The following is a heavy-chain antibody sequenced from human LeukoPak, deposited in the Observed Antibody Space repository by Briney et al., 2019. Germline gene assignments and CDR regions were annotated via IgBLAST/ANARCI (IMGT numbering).Heavy chain of an antibody. Sequence: QPGGSLRLSCAASGFTFSSYWMSWVRQAPGKGLEWVANIKQDGSEKYYVDSVKGRFTISRDNAKNSLYLQMNSLRAEDTAVYYCARAFIQGIAARPFDYWGQGTLVTVSS. CDR1: GFTFSSYW. V-gene: IGHV3-7*01. D-gene: IGHD6-6*01. J-gene: IGHJ4*02. CDR2: IKQDGSEK. CDR3: ARAFIQGIAARPFDY.